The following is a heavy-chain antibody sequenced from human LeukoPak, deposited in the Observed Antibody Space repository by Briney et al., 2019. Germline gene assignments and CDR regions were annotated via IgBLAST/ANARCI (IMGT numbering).Heavy chain of an antibody. CDR1: GGTFSSYA. V-gene: IGHV1-69*05. CDR2: TIPIFGTA. J-gene: IGHJ4*02. CDR3: ASSDYGGNLNY. D-gene: IGHD4/OR15-4a*01. Sequence: SVKVSCKASGGTFSSYAISWVRQAPGQGLEWMGRTIPIFGTANYAQKFQGRVTITTDESTSTAYMELSSLRSEDTAVYYCASSDYGGNLNYWGQGTLVTVSS.